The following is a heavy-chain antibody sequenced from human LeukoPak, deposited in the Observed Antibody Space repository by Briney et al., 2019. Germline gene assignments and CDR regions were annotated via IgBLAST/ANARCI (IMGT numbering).Heavy chain of an antibody. D-gene: IGHD4-11*01. CDR3: ARLTTVTKFDY. CDR2: INPNSGGT. V-gene: IGHV1-2*06. J-gene: IGHJ4*02. Sequence: ASVKVSCKASGYTFTGYYMHWVRQAPGQRLEWMGRINPNSGGTNYAQKFQARVTMTRDTSISTAYMELSRLRSDDTAVYYCARLTTVTKFDYWGQGTLVTVSS. CDR1: GYTFTGYY.